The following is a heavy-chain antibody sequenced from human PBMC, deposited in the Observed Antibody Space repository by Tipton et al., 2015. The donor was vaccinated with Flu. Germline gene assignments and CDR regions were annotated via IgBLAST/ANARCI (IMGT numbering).Heavy chain of an antibody. CDR1: GGSFSGYY. V-gene: IGHV4-34*01. CDR3: ASDRQLVRTIDY. Sequence: TLSLTCAVYGGSFSGYYWSWIRQPPGKGLEWIGEINHSGSTNYNPSLKSRVTISVDTSKNQFSLKLSSVTAADTAVYYCASDRQLVRTIDYWGQGTLVTVSS. J-gene: IGHJ4*02. D-gene: IGHD6-6*01. CDR2: INHSGST.